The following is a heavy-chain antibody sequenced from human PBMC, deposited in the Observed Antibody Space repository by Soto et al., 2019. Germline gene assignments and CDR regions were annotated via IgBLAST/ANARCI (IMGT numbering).Heavy chain of an antibody. CDR1: GFTFTSSA. V-gene: IGHV1-58*01. CDR3: AADWGYDFWSSTAFDI. D-gene: IGHD3-3*01. CDR2: IVVGSGNT. J-gene: IGHJ3*02. Sequence: ASVKVSCKASGFTFTSSAVQWVRQARGQRLEWIGWIVVGSGNTNYAQKFQERVTITRDMSTSTAYMELSSLRSEDTAVYYCAADWGYDFWSSTAFDIWGQGTMVTVSS.